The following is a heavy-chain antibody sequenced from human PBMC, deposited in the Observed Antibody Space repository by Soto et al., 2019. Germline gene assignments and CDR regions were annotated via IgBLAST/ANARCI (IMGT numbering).Heavy chain of an antibody. CDR3: GSSASPDAY. V-gene: IGHV3-48*01. D-gene: IGHD3-22*01. CDR1: GFIFNSCS. J-gene: IGHJ4*02. CDR2: INSGSTSV. Sequence: SXXSLRLSCVASGFIFNSCSMXWVRQAPGKGLEWISYINSGSTSVFYADSVKGRFTISRDNAKNSLYLQMNSLRAEDTAVYYCGSSASPDAYWGQGTLVTVSS.